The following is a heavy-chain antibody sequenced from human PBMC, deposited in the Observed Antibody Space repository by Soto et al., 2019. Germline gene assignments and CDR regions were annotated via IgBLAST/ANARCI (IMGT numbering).Heavy chain of an antibody. D-gene: IGHD6-13*01. V-gene: IGHV3-30*18. CDR3: AKDIAAALGLIDY. CDR1: GFTFSSYG. Sequence: GGSLRLSCAASGFTFSSYGMHWVRQAPGKGLEWVAVISYDGSNKYYADSVKGRFTISRDNSKNTLYLQMNSLRAEDTAVYYCAKDIAAALGLIDYWGQGTLVTVSS. CDR2: ISYDGSNK. J-gene: IGHJ4*02.